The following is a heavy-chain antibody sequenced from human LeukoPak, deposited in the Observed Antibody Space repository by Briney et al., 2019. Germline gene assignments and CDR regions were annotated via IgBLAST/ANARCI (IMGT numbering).Heavy chain of an antibody. CDR3: ARVGMYSGRWYGDYYYGMDV. D-gene: IGHD6-13*01. J-gene: IGHJ6*02. V-gene: IGHV3-30-3*01. Sequence: GRSLRLSCAPSGFTFRTYAMHWVRQAPGKGLEWVAVTAYDGSNKYYADSVKGRFTISRDNSKNTLYLQMNSLRLDDTAVYYCARVGMYSGRWYGDYYYGMDVWGQGTTVIVSS. CDR1: GFTFRTYA. CDR2: TAYDGSNK.